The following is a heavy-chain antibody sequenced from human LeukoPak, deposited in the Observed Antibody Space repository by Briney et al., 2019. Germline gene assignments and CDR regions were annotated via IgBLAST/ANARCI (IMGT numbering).Heavy chain of an antibody. CDR3: AKDGYDILTGRDY. CDR1: GFTFSSYA. D-gene: IGHD3-9*01. CDR2: VSGSGDST. J-gene: IGHJ4*02. Sequence: GGSLRLSCAASGFTFSSYAMSWVRQAPGKGLEWVSTVSGSGDSTWYADSVKGRFTISRDNSKSTLYLQMNSLRAEDTAVYYCAKDGYDILTGRDYWGQGTLVTVSS. V-gene: IGHV3-23*01.